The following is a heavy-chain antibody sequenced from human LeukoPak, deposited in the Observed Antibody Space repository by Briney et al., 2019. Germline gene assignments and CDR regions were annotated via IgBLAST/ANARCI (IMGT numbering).Heavy chain of an antibody. CDR1: GGSISSGGYY. Sequence: PSETLSLTCTVSGGSISSGGYYWSWIRQHPGKGLEWIGYIYYSGSTYYNPSLKSRVTISVDTSKNQFSLKLSSVTAADTAVYYCARDGYYYDSSGYYKRGHIDYWGQGTLAAVSS. CDR3: ARDGYYYDSSGYYKRGHIDY. CDR2: IYYSGST. J-gene: IGHJ4*02. V-gene: IGHV4-31*03. D-gene: IGHD3-22*01.